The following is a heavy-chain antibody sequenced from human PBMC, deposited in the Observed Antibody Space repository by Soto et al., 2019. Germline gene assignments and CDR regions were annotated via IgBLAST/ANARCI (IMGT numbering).Heavy chain of an antibody. Sequence: PSETLSLTCPVSGCSISSYYWGWIRQPPGKGLEWIGYIHYSGSTNYNPSLRSRVTISVDTPKNQFSLKVNSMTAADTAIYYCARGGVAARKGRWFDPWGQGTLVTVSS. D-gene: IGHD6-25*01. CDR2: IHYSGST. V-gene: IGHV4-59*01. J-gene: IGHJ5*02. CDR3: ARGGVAARKGRWFDP. CDR1: GCSISSYY.